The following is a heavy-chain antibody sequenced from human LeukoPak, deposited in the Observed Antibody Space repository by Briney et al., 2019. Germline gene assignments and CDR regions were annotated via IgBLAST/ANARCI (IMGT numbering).Heavy chain of an antibody. V-gene: IGHV4-59*01. CDR2: IYYSGST. CDR1: GGSISSYY. Sequence: PETLSLTCTVSGGSISSYYWSWIRQPPGKGLEWIGYIYYSGSTNYNPSLKSRVTISVDTSKNQFSLKLSSVTAADTAVYYCARATPYYDFWSGYYKGSWFDPWGQGTLVTVSS. D-gene: IGHD3-3*01. J-gene: IGHJ5*02. CDR3: ARATPYYDFWSGYYKGSWFDP.